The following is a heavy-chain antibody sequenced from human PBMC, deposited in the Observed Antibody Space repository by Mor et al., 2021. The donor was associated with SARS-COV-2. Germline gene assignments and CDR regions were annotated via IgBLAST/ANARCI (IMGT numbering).Heavy chain of an antibody. CDR3: ARGGAFYYDSSGYYPF. CDR2: INGDGSST. J-gene: IGHJ4*02. V-gene: IGHV3-74*01. Sequence: LVWVSRINGDGSSTSYADSVKGRFTISRDNAKNTLYLQMNCLRAEDSAVYYCARGGAFYYDSSGYYPFWGQGTL. D-gene: IGHD3-22*01.